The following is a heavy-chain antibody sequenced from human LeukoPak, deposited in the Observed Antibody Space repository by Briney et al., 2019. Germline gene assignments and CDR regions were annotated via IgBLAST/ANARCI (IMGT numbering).Heavy chain of an antibody. J-gene: IGHJ4*02. V-gene: IGHV3-20*04. Sequence: GGSLRLSCAASGFTFDDYGMSWVRQAPGKGLEWVSGINWNGGSTGYADSVKGRFTISRDNAKNSLYLQINSLRAEDTALYYCARGKSAPKKGFFDYWGQGTLVTVSS. CDR2: INWNGGST. CDR3: ARGKSAPKKGFFDY. D-gene: IGHD2-2*01. CDR1: GFTFDDYG.